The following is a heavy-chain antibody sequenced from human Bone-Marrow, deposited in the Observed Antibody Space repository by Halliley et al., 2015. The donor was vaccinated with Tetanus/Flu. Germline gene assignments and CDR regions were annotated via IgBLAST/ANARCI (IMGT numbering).Heavy chain of an antibody. J-gene: IGHJ4*02. Sequence: TLSLTCTVSGDSINSSSWWNWVRQSPGKGLEWIGEISQSGSSNYNPSLKSRATLSVDKSNNQFSLRLSSVTAADTAVYYCARGQGYYWGQGTLVTVSS. CDR3: ARGQGYY. D-gene: IGHD2-2*01. CDR1: GDSINSSSW. CDR2: ISQSGSS. V-gene: IGHV4-4*02.